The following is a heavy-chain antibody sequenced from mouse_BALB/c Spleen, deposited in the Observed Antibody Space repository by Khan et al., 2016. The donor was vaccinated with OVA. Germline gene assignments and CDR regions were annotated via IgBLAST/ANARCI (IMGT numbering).Heavy chain of an antibody. Sequence: EVELVESGGDLVKPGGSLKLSCAASGFTFSTYGMSWVRQSPDKRLEWVATISSGGSYTYYPDNVKGRFTISRDNAKNTLYLQMSSLKSEDTAMYDCAGIAYYYSSEGFAYWGQGTLVTVSA. CDR1: GFTFSTYG. V-gene: IGHV5-6*01. CDR2: ISSGGSYT. J-gene: IGHJ3*01. CDR3: AGIAYYYSSEGFAY. D-gene: IGHD1-1*01.